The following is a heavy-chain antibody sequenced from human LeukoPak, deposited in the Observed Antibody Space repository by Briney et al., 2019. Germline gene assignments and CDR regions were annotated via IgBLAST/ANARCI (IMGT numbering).Heavy chain of an antibody. CDR2: ISASDGST. CDR3: AKPADSGRYRDFDY. Sequence: QPGGSLRLSCAASGFTFSNYAMSWVRQAAGKGLEWVSAISASDGSTYYADSVKGRFTISRDSSKNTLYLQMNSLRAEDTAVYYCAKPADSGRYRDFDYWGQGTLVTVSS. CDR1: GFTFSNYA. D-gene: IGHD1-26*01. V-gene: IGHV3-23*01. J-gene: IGHJ4*02.